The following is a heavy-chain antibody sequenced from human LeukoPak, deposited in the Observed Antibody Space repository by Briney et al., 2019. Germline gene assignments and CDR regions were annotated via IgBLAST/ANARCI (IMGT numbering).Heavy chain of an antibody. D-gene: IGHD5-24*01. V-gene: IGHV3-48*03. CDR1: GFTCSSCE. CDR2: ISSSGSTI. Sequence: GGSLRLSCAASGFTCSSCEMNWVRQAPGKGLEWVSYISSSGSTIYYADSVKGRFTISRDNAKNSLYLQMNSLRADDTAVYYCAMKAVPRPRLHDAFDFWGQGTVVSVSS. J-gene: IGHJ3*01. CDR3: AMKAVPRPRLHDAFDF.